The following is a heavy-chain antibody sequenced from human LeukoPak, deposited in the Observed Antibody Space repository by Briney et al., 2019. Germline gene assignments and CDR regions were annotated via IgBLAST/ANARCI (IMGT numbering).Heavy chain of an antibody. V-gene: IGHV3-66*01. CDR3: RVERWLHSGYFDY. CDR2: IYSGGST. J-gene: IGHJ4*02. Sequence: GGSLRLSCAASGFTVSSNYMSWVRQAPGKGLEWVSVIYSGGSTYYADSEKGRFTISRDNSKNTLYLQMNSLRAEDTAVYYCRVERWLHSGYFDYWGQGTLVTVSS. D-gene: IGHD5-24*01. CDR1: GFTVSSNY.